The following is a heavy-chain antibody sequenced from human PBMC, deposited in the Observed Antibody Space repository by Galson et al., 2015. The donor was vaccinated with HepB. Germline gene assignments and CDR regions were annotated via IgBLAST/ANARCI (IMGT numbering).Heavy chain of an antibody. Sequence: LRLSCAASGFPFSTYSMNWVRQAPGKGLEWISYISTRGYTVYYADSVRGRFTISRDNAKNSLYLEMNSLRDGDTAVYYCARSRYDSSGYDYAFDIWGQGTTVTVSS. CDR2: ISTRGYTV. V-gene: IGHV3-48*02. J-gene: IGHJ3*02. CDR1: GFPFSTYS. CDR3: ARSRYDSSGYDYAFDI. D-gene: IGHD3-22*01.